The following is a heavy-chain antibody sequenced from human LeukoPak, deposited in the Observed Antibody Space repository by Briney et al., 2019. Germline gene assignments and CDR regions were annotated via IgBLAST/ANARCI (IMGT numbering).Heavy chain of an antibody. CDR1: GFAFSNYP. Sequence: PGGSLRLSCAASGFAFSNYPIHWVRQPPGKGLDWVALISYDVDTKYYADSVKGRFTISRDNSKNTLYLQMNGLRPDDTAVYYCARAWGYDSSDIWGQGTLVTVSS. V-gene: IGHV3-30-3*01. D-gene: IGHD3-16*01. CDR2: ISYDVDTK. CDR3: ARAWGYDSSDI. J-gene: IGHJ4*01.